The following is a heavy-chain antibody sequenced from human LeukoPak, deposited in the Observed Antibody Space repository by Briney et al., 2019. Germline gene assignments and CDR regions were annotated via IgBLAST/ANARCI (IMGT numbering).Heavy chain of an antibody. V-gene: IGHV5-51*01. D-gene: IGHD6-13*01. CDR3: ARRGSSWTGAFDI. Sequence: GESLQISCKGSGYSIISYWIGWVRQMAGKGLEWMGIIYPGDSDTRYSPSFQGQVTISADNSISTAYLKWSSLKASDTAMYYCARRGSSWTGAFDIWGQGTMVTVSS. J-gene: IGHJ3*02. CDR2: IYPGDSDT. CDR1: GYSIISYW.